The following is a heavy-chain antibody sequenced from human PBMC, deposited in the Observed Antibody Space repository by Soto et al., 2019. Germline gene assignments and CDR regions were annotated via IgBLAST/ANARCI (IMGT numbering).Heavy chain of an antibody. CDR2: ISGGGGGT. J-gene: IGHJ6*02. Sequence: PGGSLRLSCAASGFTFSSYAMSWVRQAPGKGLEWVSAISGGGGGTYYADSVKGRFTISRDNSKSTLYLQMNSLRAEDTALYYCAKGRSYYYYYGVDVWGQGTTVTVSS. CDR1: GFTFSSYA. V-gene: IGHV3-23*01. CDR3: AKGRSYYYYYGVDV.